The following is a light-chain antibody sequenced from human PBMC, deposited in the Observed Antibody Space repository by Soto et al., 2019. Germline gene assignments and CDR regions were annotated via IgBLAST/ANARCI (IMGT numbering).Light chain of an antibody. Sequence: EIVMTQSPATLSVSPGGRATLSCRASQTLASNSLAWYQQKAGQAPRLLIYGASSRATGIPDRFSGSASGTDFTLTITRLAPEDFAVYFCQQYGSSPPTFSQGTKVDI. V-gene: IGKV3-20*01. CDR3: QQYGSSPPT. J-gene: IGKJ1*01. CDR1: QTLASNS. CDR2: GAS.